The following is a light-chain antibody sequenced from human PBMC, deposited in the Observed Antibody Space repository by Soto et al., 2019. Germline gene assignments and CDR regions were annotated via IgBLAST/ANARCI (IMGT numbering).Light chain of an antibody. CDR2: DAS. Sequence: ELVLTQSPATLSLSPGERATLSCRACQSVSSYLAWYQQQPGQAPRLLIYDASNRATGSPARFSGSGSGTDFTLTISSLEPEDFAVYYCQQRSNWPQITFGQGTRLEIK. J-gene: IGKJ5*01. CDR3: QQRSNWPQIT. CDR1: QSVSSY. V-gene: IGKV3-11*01.